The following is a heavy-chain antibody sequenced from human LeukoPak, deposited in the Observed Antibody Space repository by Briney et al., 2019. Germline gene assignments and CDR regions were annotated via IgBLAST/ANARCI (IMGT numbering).Heavy chain of an antibody. Sequence: SETLSLTCAVYGGSFSGYYWSWIRQPPGKGLEWIGEINHSGSTNYNPSLKSRVTISVDTSKNQFSLKLSSVTAADTAVYYCARAVDWFDPWGQGTLVTVSS. J-gene: IGHJ5*02. CDR2: INHSGST. CDR3: ARAVDWFDP. CDR1: GGSFSGYY. V-gene: IGHV4-34*01.